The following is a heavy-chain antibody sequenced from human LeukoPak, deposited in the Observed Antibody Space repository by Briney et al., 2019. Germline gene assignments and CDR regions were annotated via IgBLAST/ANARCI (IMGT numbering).Heavy chain of an antibody. CDR2: INPNSGGT. Sequence: ASVKVSCKASGYTFTGYYMHWVRQAPGQGLEWMGWINPNSGGTNYAQKFQGRVTMTRDTSISTAYMELSRLRSDDTAVYYCARGKLGQTGGWFDPWGQGTLVTVSS. J-gene: IGHJ5*02. CDR1: GYTFTGYY. CDR3: ARGKLGQTGGWFDP. V-gene: IGHV1-2*02. D-gene: IGHD6-6*01.